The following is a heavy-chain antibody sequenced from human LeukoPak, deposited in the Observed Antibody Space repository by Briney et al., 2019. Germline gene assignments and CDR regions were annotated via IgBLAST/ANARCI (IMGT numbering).Heavy chain of an antibody. V-gene: IGHV1-18*01. Sequence: GSSVKVSCKASGGTFSSYAISWVRQAPGQGLEWMGWISAYNGNTNYAQKLQGRVTMTTDTSTSTAYMELRSLRSDDTAVYYCARADWRPYYYDPIPPDYWGQGTLVTVSS. J-gene: IGHJ4*02. CDR2: ISAYNGNT. CDR1: GGTFSSYA. D-gene: IGHD3-22*01. CDR3: ARADWRPYYYDPIPPDY.